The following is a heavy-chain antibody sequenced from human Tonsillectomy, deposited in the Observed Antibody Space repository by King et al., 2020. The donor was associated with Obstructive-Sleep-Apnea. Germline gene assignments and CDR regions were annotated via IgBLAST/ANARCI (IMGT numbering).Heavy chain of an antibody. CDR1: GGSFSGYY. J-gene: IGHJ4*02. CDR3: ARGGYSYGSVPYFDY. CDR2: INHSGRN. V-gene: IGHV4-34*01. D-gene: IGHD5-18*01. Sequence: VQLQQWGAGLLKPSETLSLTCAVYGGSFSGYYWSWIRQPPGKGLEWFGEINHSGRNNYNPSLKSRVTISVDTSKNQFSLKLSSVTAADKAVYYCARGGYSYGSVPYFDYWGQGTLVTVSS.